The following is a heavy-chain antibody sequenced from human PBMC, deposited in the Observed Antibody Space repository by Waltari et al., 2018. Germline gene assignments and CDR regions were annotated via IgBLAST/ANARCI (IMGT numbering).Heavy chain of an antibody. D-gene: IGHD6-6*01. CDR3: AKAGRVGVAARGVRPFDY. V-gene: IGHV3-23*04. CDR1: RFTFSSYA. CDR2: ISGSGGST. J-gene: IGHJ4*02. Sequence: EVQLVESGGGLVQPGGSLRLSCAASRFTFSSYAMSWVPPATGKGLEWVSAISGSGGSTDYADSVKGRFTISRDNSKNTLYLQMNSLRAEDTAVYYCAKAGRVGVAARGVRPFDYWGQGTLVTVSS.